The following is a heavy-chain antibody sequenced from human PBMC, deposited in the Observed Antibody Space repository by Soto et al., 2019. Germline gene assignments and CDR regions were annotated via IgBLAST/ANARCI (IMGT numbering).Heavy chain of an antibody. D-gene: IGHD3-9*01. J-gene: IGHJ5*02. CDR3: ARGSTYYDILTGYEYNWFDP. V-gene: IGHV4-34*01. Sequence: SETLSLTCAVYGGSFSGYYWSWIRQPPGKGLEWIGEINHSGSTNYNPSLTSRVTISVDTSKNQFSLKLSSVTAADTAVYYCARGSTYYDILTGYEYNWFDPWGQGTLVTVSS. CDR1: GGSFSGYY. CDR2: INHSGST.